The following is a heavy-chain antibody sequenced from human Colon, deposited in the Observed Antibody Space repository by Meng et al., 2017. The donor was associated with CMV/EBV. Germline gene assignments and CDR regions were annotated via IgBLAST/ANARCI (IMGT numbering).Heavy chain of an antibody. J-gene: IGHJ6*02. CDR1: GFSFNSFW. V-gene: IGHV3-7*01. D-gene: IGHD3-22*01. Sequence: GGSLRLSCVGSGFSFNSFWMGWARQAPGKGLEWVANIKQDGRDKYYLDSVKGRFSISRDNIRNSLYLEMTSLRADDTALYYCTRGNRDSRYCAMGVWGQGTTVTVSS. CDR2: IKQDGRDK. CDR3: TRGNRDSRYCAMGV.